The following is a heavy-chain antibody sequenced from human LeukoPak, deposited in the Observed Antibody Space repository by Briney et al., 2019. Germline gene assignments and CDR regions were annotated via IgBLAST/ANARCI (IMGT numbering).Heavy chain of an antibody. J-gene: IGHJ4*02. CDR3: ARDQGEIDY. CDR2: IKPDGSEK. Sequence: GGSLRLSCAASGFTHSNYWMTWVRQAPGKGLEWVANIKPDGSEKYYVDSVKGRFTISRDNAKNSLYLQMNSLRAEDTDVYYCARDQGEIDYWGQGTLVTVSS. V-gene: IGHV3-7*01. CDR1: GFTHSNYW. D-gene: IGHD1-26*01.